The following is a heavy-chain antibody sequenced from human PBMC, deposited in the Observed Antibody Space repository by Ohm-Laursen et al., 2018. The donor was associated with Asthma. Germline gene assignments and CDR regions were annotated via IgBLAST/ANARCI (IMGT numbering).Heavy chain of an antibody. CDR3: ARGDGGSTRGFNFDY. D-gene: IGHD2-2*01. V-gene: IGHV4-39*02. J-gene: IGHJ4*02. CDR1: GGSISTSSYY. Sequence: TLSLTCTVSGGSISTSSYYWGWIRQPPGKGLNWIGSISYSGSTYYNPSLKSRVTISVDTSKNQFSLKLRSVTAADTAVYYCARGDGGSTRGFNFDYWGQGTLVTVSS. CDR2: ISYSGST.